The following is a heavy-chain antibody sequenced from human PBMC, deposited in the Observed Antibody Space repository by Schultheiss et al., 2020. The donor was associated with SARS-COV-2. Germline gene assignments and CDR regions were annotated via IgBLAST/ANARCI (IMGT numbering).Heavy chain of an antibody. CDR2: LSHSGSTQ. CDR3: ARPSVVTARSWYFDL. V-gene: IGHV3-30*03. D-gene: IGHD2-21*02. CDR1: GFTFGTYN. J-gene: IGHJ2*01. Sequence: GGSLRLSCAASGFTFGTYNMHWVRQAPGKGLEWVAGLSHSGSTQYYADSVKGRFTISRDNSKNTLYLQMNSLRAEDTAVYYCARPSVVTARSWYFDLWGRGTLVTVSS.